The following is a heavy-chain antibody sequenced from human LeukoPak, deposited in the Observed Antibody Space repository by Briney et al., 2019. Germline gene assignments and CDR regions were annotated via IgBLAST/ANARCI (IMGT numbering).Heavy chain of an antibody. D-gene: IGHD7-27*01. Sequence: EASVKVSCKASGYIFTSYYIHWVRQAPGQGLEWMGIINPSGASTSYAQKFQGRVTTTRDTSTSTVYMELSNLSSDDTAVYYCARDILTDDALAIWGQGTMVTVSS. CDR1: GYIFTSYY. V-gene: IGHV1-46*01. J-gene: IGHJ3*02. CDR2: INPSGAST. CDR3: ARDILTDDALAI.